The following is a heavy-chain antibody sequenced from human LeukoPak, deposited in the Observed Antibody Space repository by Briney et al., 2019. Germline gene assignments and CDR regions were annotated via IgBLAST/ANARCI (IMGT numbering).Heavy chain of an antibody. D-gene: IGHD1-26*01. CDR1: GFTFSSYG. J-gene: IGHJ5*02. Sequence: GGSLRLSCAASGFTFSSYGMSWVRQAPGKGLQWVSVIIGSGSSTYYADSVKGRFTISRDNSKNTLYLQMNSLRAEDTAVYYCAKDYEPLVGVHRWGDWFDPWGQGTLVTVSS. CDR3: AKDYEPLVGVHRWGDWFDP. V-gene: IGHV3-23*01. CDR2: IIGSGSST.